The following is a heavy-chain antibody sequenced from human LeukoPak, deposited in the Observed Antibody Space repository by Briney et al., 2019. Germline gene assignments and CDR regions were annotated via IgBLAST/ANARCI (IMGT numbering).Heavy chain of an antibody. Sequence: QPGGSLRLSCAASGFTFSSYAMHWVRQAPGKGLEWVAVISYDGSNKYYVDSVKGRFTISRDNSKNTVYLQMNSLRAEDTAVYFCARDLSIAVFDYWGQGTLVTVSS. CDR2: ISYDGSNK. V-gene: IGHV3-30-3*01. J-gene: IGHJ4*02. CDR1: GFTFSSYA. CDR3: ARDLSIAVFDY. D-gene: IGHD6-19*01.